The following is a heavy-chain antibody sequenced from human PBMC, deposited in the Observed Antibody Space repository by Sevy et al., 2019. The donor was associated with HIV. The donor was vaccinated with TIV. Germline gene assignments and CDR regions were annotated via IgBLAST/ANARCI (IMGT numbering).Heavy chain of an antibody. CDR2: IYNNIGST. CDR1: DDSINSYY. CDR3: ARGAVVIGTAATPVLDF. Sequence: SETLSLTCSVSDDSINSYYWSRIRQPPGKGLQWIGYIYNNIGSTSYNPSLTGRVTISVDTSKTEFSLKRTSVTAADTAVYYCARGAVVIGTAATPVLDFWGQGSLVTVSS. D-gene: IGHD6-13*01. J-gene: IGHJ4*02. V-gene: IGHV4-59*08.